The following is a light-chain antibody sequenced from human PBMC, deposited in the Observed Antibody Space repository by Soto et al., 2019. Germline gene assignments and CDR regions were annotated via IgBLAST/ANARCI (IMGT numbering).Light chain of an antibody. CDR3: LQDYNFPPT. J-gene: IGKJ1*01. V-gene: IGKV1-6*01. CDR2: GAS. CDR1: QDIRND. Sequence: IQVAQSPPSLSASVGDTVTITCRASQDIRNDLGWYQQKPGRAPKLLIYGASNLQSGVPSRFSGCVSGTDFTPTISSLQPEDFATYYCLQDYNFPPTFGQGTKVEIK.